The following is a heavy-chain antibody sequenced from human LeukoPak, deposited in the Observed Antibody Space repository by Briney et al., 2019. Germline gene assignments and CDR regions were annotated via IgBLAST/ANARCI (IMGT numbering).Heavy chain of an antibody. CDR3: ARADCSSTSCYKI. CDR2: MNPNSGNT. CDR1: GYTFTSYG. D-gene: IGHD2-2*02. Sequence: GASVKVSCKASGYTFTSYGISWVRQATGQGLEWMGWMNPNSGNTGYAQKFQGRVTITRNTSISTAYMELSSLRSEDTAVYYCARADCSSTSCYKIWGQGTLVTVSS. V-gene: IGHV1-8*03. J-gene: IGHJ4*02.